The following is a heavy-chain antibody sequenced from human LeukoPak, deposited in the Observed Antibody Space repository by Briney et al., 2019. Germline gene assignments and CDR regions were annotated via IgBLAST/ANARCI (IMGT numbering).Heavy chain of an antibody. CDR1: GYTFTGYY. D-gene: IGHD4-17*01. V-gene: IGHV1-2*02. CDR2: INPNSGGT. CDR3: ARAPMTTVTNFYYYMDV. Sequence: ASVKVSCKASGYTFTGYYMHWVRQAPGQGLEWMGWINPNSGGTNYAQKFQGRVTMTRDTSISTAYMELSGLRSEDTAVYYCARAPMTTVTNFYYYMDVWGKGTTVTVSS. J-gene: IGHJ6*03.